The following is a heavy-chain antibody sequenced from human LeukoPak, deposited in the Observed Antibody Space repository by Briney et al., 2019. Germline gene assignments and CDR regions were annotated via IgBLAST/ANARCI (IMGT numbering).Heavy chain of an antibody. Sequence: PGGSLRLSCVASGFTFSSYSMNWVRQAPGKGLEWVSSISSSSSYIYYADSVKGRFTISRDNAKNSLYLQMNSLRAEDTAVYYCARVRNRNDGSVLDYWGQGTLVTVSS. D-gene: IGHD1-20*01. CDR3: ARVRNRNDGSVLDY. J-gene: IGHJ4*02. V-gene: IGHV3-21*01. CDR2: ISSSSSYI. CDR1: GFTFSSYS.